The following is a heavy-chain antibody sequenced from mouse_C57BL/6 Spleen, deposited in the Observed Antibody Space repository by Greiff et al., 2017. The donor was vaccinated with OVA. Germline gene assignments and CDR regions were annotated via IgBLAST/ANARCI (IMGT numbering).Heavy chain of an antibody. J-gene: IGHJ2*01. D-gene: IGHD2-1*01. CDR1: GYTFTSYW. V-gene: IGHV1-50*01. Sequence: QVQLQQPGAELVKPGASVKLSCKASGYTFTSYWMQWVKQRPGQGLEWIGEIDPSDSYTNYNQKFKGKATLTVDTSSSTAYMQLSSLTSEDSAVYYCARDGNYDYFDYWGQGATHTVSS. CDR2: IDPSDSYT. CDR3: ARDGNYDYFDY.